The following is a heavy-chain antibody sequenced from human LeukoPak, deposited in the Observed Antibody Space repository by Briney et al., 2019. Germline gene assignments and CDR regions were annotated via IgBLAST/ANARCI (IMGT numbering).Heavy chain of an antibody. CDR1: GGSISSGAYY. CDR3: ARTGSTVTMLYPFDH. V-gene: IGHV4-31*03. D-gene: IGHD4-17*01. J-gene: IGHJ4*02. CDR2: THYSGST. Sequence: SETLSLTCTVSGGSISSGAYYWTWIRQHPGKGLEWIGYTHYSGSTYYNPSLKSRVTISVDTSKNQFSLKLSSVTAADTAVYYCARTGSTVTMLYPFDHWGQGTLVTVSS.